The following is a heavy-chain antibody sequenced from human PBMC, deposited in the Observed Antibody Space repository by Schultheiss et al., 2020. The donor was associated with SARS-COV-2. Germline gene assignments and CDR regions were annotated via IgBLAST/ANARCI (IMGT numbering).Heavy chain of an antibody. V-gene: IGHV3-64D*09. CDR2: ISSNGGST. CDR3: ARESDYDFWSGYHYYYYGMDV. J-gene: IGHJ6*02. CDR1: GFTFSSYA. Sequence: GGSLRLSCSASGFTFSSYAMHWVRQAPGKGLEYVSAISSNGGSTYYADSVKGRFTISRDNSKNTLYLQMSSLRAEDTAVYYCARESDYDFWSGYHYYYYGMDVWGQGTTVTVSS. D-gene: IGHD3-3*01.